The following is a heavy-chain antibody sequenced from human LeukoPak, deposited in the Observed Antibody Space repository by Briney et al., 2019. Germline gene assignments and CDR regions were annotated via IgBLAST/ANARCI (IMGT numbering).Heavy chain of an antibody. CDR1: GYTFSSYG. J-gene: IGHJ4*02. CDR3: ARDFFHGHCSGLTCFLLDS. Sequence: GASVKVSCKASGYTFSSYGITWVRHAPGQGLEWMGWISAHYGNTNYEQKFQGRLTMTTDTSTNTAYMQLRSLRPDDTAVYYCARDFFHGHCSGLTCFLLDSWGQGSLVAVSS. D-gene: IGHD2-15*01. CDR2: ISAHYGNT. V-gene: IGHV1-18*01.